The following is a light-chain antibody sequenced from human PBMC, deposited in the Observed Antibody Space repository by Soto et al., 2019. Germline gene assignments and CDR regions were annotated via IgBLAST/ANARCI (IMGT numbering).Light chain of an antibody. J-gene: IGKJ4*01. CDR1: QSISSW. V-gene: IGKV1-5*01. Sequence: DIQMTQSPSTLSASVGDRVTITCRASQSISSWLAWYQQKPGEAPNLLIYDASSLESGVPSRFSGSGSGTEFTLTISSLQPDDFATYYCQQYNSYALTFGGGTKVDI. CDR3: QQYNSYALT. CDR2: DAS.